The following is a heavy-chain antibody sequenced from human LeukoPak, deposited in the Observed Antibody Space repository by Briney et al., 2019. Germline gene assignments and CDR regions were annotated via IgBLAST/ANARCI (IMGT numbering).Heavy chain of an antibody. Sequence: SQTLSLTCTVSGGSISSRSYYWSWIRQPAGKGLEWIGRIYTSGSANYNPSLKSRVTISLDTSKNQFSLRLSSVTAADTAVYYCARAVGSSESNWFDPWGQGTLATASS. CDR2: IYTSGSA. D-gene: IGHD1-26*01. V-gene: IGHV4-61*02. CDR1: GGSISSRSYY. CDR3: ARAVGSSESNWFDP. J-gene: IGHJ5*02.